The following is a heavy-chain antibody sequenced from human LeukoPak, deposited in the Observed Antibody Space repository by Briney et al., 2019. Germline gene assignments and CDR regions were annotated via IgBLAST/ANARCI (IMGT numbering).Heavy chain of an antibody. CDR1: GYNFVIYG. CDR3: ARDLDNRNDMYYLDW. J-gene: IGHJ4*02. Sequence: ASVKVSCKNSGYNFVIYGISWVRQAPGQGLEWMGRIGANNGNTNYAQKYQGRVTVTADTSTSTAYMELRSLRSDDTAVYYCARDLDNRNDMYYLDWWGQGTLVTVSS. CDR2: IGANNGNT. V-gene: IGHV1-18*01. D-gene: IGHD1-14*01.